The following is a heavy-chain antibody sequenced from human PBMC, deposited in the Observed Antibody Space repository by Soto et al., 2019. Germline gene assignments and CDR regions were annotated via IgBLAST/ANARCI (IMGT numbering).Heavy chain of an antibody. V-gene: IGHV3-48*02. Sequence: GGSLRLSCAASGFSFSIYGMNWVRRAPGKGLEWVAYIRDDSSIKYYADSVTGRFTVSRDNGKDSLYLQMNSLRDEDTAVYYCARARGRNWFDTWGQATLVTVSS. CDR3: ARARGRNWFDT. CDR2: IRDDSSIK. D-gene: IGHD1-26*01. J-gene: IGHJ5*02. CDR1: GFSFSIYG.